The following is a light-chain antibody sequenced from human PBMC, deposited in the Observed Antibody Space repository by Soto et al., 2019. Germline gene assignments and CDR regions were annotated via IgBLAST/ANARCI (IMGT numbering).Light chain of an antibody. CDR1: QSVGNS. Sequence: PGERATLSCRASQSVGNSHVAWYQQRRGLPPRLXIYGASNRATGIPARFSGSGAGTEFTLTISSLQSEDFAVYYCQQYNSWPRSFGQGTKVDIK. CDR3: QQYNSWPRS. J-gene: IGKJ1*01. V-gene: IGKV3-15*01. CDR2: GAS.